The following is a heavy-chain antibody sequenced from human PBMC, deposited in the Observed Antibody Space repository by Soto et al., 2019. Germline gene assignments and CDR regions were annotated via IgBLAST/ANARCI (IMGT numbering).Heavy chain of an antibody. D-gene: IGHD5-18*01. J-gene: IGHJ4*02. CDR3: ARELRGYSYGYFGY. V-gene: IGHV4-4*02. CDR2: IYHSGST. Sequence: KTSETLSLTCAVSGGSISSSNWWSWVRQPPGKGLEWIGEIYHSGSTNYNPSLKSRVTISVDKSKNQFSLKPSSVTAADTAVYYCARELRGYSYGYFGYWGQGTLVTVSS. CDR1: GGSISSSNW.